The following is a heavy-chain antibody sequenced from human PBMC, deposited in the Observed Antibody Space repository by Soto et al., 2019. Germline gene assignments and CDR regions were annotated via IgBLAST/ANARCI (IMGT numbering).Heavy chain of an antibody. CDR2: ISWNSGSI. V-gene: IGHV3-9*01. D-gene: IGHD6-19*01. Sequence: GGSLRLSCAASGFTFDDYAMHWVRQAPGKGLEWVSGISWNSGSIGYADSVKGRFTISRDNAKNSLYLQMNSLRAEDTAVYYCAKGRVYSSGWGWYFDYWGQGTLVTVSS. J-gene: IGHJ4*02. CDR1: GFTFDDYA. CDR3: AKGRVYSSGWGWYFDY.